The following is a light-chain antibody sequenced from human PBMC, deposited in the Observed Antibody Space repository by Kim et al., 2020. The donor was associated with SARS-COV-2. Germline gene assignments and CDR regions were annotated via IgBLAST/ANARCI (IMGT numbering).Light chain of an antibody. J-gene: IGLJ2*01. Sequence: KAETNSCTRSSGSIASKYVQWYQQRPGSAPTTVIYEDNQRPSGVPDRFSGSIDSSSNSASLSISGLKTEDEADYYCQSYDSSNHVVFGGGTQLTVL. CDR2: EDN. CDR3: QSYDSSNHVV. V-gene: IGLV6-57*03. CDR1: SGSIASKY.